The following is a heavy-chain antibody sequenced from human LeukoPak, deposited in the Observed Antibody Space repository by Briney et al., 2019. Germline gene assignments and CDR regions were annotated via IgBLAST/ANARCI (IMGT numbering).Heavy chain of an antibody. J-gene: IGHJ6*02. CDR3: ARGFEDSSGWYGFPLTYYYYYGMDV. CDR1: GFTFSSYS. D-gene: IGHD6-19*01. V-gene: IGHV3-21*04. Sequence: GGSLRLSCAASGFTFSSYSMNWVRQAPGKGLEWVSSISSSSSYIYYADSVKGRFTISRDNAKNSLYLQMNSLRAEDTAVYYCARGFEDSSGWYGFPLTYYYYYGMDVWGQGTTVTVSS. CDR2: ISSSSSYI.